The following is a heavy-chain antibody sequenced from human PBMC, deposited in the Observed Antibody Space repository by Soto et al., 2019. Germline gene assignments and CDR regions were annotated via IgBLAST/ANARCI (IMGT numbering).Heavy chain of an antibody. V-gene: IGHV4-59*12. D-gene: IGHD3-22*01. CDR1: GRSITSYY. CDR3: ARTYDSNGYANEFDS. Sequence: QVVLQESGPGLVKPSETLSLTCSVSGRSITSYYWSWVRQHPGKGLEWIGYIYDNGITSQNPSLKSRVTMSAATSQNQFSLQLTSVTGAATAVYYCARTYDSNGYANEFDSWGQGILVTVTS. J-gene: IGHJ4*02. CDR2: IYDNGIT.